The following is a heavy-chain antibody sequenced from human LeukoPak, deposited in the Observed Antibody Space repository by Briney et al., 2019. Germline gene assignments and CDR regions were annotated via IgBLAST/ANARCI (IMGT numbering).Heavy chain of an antibody. J-gene: IGHJ4*02. CDR3: ARGLEEWELLENDDY. D-gene: IGHD1-26*01. Sequence: SGTLSLTCTVSGGSISSHYWSWIRQPPGKGLEWIGYIYYSGGTNYNPSLKSRVTISVDTSKDQFSLKLSSVTAADTAVYYCARGLEEWELLENDDYWGQGTLVTVSS. V-gene: IGHV4-59*11. CDR2: IYYSGGT. CDR1: GGSISSHY.